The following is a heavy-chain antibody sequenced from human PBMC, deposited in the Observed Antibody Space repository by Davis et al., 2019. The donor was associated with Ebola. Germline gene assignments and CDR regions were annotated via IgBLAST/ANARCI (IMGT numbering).Heavy chain of an antibody. V-gene: IGHV4-39*01. J-gene: IGHJ6*02. CDR2: IYYSGST. CDR3: VRGSYYPHYHGIDV. CDR1: GFTFSSYS. D-gene: IGHD3-10*01. Sequence: GSLRLSCAASGFTFSSYSMNWIRQPPGKGLEWIGTIYYSGSTYYNPSLKSRVTTSVDTSKNQFSLILSSVTAADTAFYYCVRGSYYPHYHGIDVWGQGTTVTVSS.